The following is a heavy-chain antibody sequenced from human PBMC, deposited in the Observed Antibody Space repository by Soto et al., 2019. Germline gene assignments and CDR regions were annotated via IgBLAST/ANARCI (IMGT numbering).Heavy chain of an antibody. CDR1: GFTFTSSA. V-gene: IGHV1-58*01. J-gene: IGHJ6*02. D-gene: IGHD1-26*01. CDR2: IVVGSGNT. Sequence: ASVKVSCKASGFTFTSSAVQWVRQARGQRLEWMGWIVVGSGNTNYAQKFQERVTITRDMSTSTAYMELSSLRSEDTAVYYCAADQGLATAYGMDVWGQGTTVTVSS. CDR3: AADQGLATAYGMDV.